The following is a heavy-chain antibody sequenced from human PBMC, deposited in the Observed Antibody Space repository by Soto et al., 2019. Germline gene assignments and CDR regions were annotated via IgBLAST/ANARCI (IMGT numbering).Heavy chain of an antibody. CDR1: GYSVSSNSAA. CDR3: TDRDVQY. CDR2: TYFRSKWYT. Sequence: SQTLSLTCAMSGYSVSSNSAAWNWIRQSSSRGLEWLGRTYFRSKWYTGYAPSVKSRITINPDTSKNQFSLQLTSVTPEDTAVYYCTDRDVQYWGQGTLVTVSS. V-gene: IGHV6-1*01. J-gene: IGHJ4*02.